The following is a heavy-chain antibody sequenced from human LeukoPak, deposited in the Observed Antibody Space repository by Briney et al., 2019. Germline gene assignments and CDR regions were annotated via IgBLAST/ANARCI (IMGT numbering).Heavy chain of an antibody. D-gene: IGHD6-6*01. CDR3: AREYSSSSGRSFDY. Sequence: GGSLRLSCAASGFTFSEYTIHWVRQAPGKGLEWVAVMSNDGSIKKYANSVKGRFTISRDNAKNSLYLQMNSLRAEDTAVYYCAREYSSSSGRSFDYWGQGTLVTVSS. J-gene: IGHJ4*02. CDR1: GFTFSEYT. CDR2: MSNDGSIK. V-gene: IGHV3-30-3*01.